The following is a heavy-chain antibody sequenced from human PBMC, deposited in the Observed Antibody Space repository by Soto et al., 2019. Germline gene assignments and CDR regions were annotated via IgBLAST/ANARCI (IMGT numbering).Heavy chain of an antibody. D-gene: IGHD4-17*01. CDR1: GFTFSSYA. CDR3: AKDGERLRRAGLDY. J-gene: IGHJ4*02. V-gene: IGHV3-23*01. CDR2: ISGSGGST. Sequence: AGGSLRLSCAASGFTFSSYAMSWVRQAPGKGLEWVSAISGSGGSTYYADSVKGRFTISRDNSKNTLYLQMNSLRAEDTAVYYCAKDGERLRRAGLDYWGQGTLVTVSS.